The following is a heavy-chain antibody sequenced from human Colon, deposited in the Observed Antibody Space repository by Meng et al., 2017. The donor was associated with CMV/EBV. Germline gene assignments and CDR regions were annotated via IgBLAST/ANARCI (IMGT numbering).Heavy chain of an antibody. CDR2: IINVSGTT. D-gene: IGHD2-21*02. CDR1: KGTLTSYP. CDR3: ARVICGGDCYLDY. Sequence: GRGEVRPGLTVKVSSKSSKGTLTSYPIGWVRQCPGQGFECVGGIINVSGTTVYAQKFQGRVTITADESTSTAYMILSNLRSEDTAIYYCARVICGGDCYLDYWGRGTLVTVSS. J-gene: IGHJ4*02. V-gene: IGHV1-69*01.